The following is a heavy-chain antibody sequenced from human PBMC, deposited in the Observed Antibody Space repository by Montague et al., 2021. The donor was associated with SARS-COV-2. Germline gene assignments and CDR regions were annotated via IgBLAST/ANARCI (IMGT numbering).Heavy chain of an antibody. Sequence: SETRSLTCSISGVSITSYYWSWVRQPAGKGLEWIGHIYASGSTNYSPSLKSRVRLSIDNSKNQFSLKLESLTAADTAVYYCVRDGGNWYYFDYWGQGALVTVSS. J-gene: IGHJ4*02. CDR3: VRDGGNWYYFDY. CDR2: IYASGST. D-gene: IGHD3-16*01. V-gene: IGHV4-4*07. CDR1: GVSITSYY.